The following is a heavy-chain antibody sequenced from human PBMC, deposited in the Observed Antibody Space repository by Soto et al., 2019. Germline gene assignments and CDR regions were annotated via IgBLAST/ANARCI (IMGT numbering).Heavy chain of an antibody. CDR3: ARGHGSGWQNFEY. V-gene: IGHV4-59*01. J-gene: IGHJ4*02. CDR2: IYHSGST. CDR1: GDSINNYY. Sequence: PSETLSLTCTVSGDSINNYYWSWIRQPPGKGLEWIGYIYHSGSTDYNPSLKSRVTISVDPSKTQFSLRLTSVTAADTAVYYCARGHGSGWQNFEYWGQGTLVTVSS. D-gene: IGHD6-19*01.